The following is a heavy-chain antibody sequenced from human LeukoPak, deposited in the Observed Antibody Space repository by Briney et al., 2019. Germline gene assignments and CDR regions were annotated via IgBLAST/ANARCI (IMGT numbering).Heavy chain of an antibody. Sequence: GGSLRLSCAASGFTFDDYGMSWVRQAPGKGLEWVSSINWFGGTTNYGDSVKGRFTISGDNAKNSLYLQMNSLRAEDTALYYCARGGYRQLAYFDYWGQGILVTVSS. J-gene: IGHJ4*02. CDR1: GFTFDDYG. CDR3: ARGGYRQLAYFDY. CDR2: INWFGGTT. V-gene: IGHV3-20*04. D-gene: IGHD6-13*01.